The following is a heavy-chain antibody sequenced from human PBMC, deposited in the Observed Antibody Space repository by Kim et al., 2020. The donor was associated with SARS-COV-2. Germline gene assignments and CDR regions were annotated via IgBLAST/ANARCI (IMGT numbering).Heavy chain of an antibody. V-gene: IGHV3-53*01. J-gene: IGHJ5*02. CDR2: LFSDSRT. CDR3: ARHDWFDL. CDR1: GFTVSADH. Sequence: GGSLRLSRAASGFTVSADHMSWVRQAPGKGLEWVSLLFSDSRTFYADSVKGRFTISRDDSRNTVYLEMNSLRPEDTAAYYCARHDWFDLWGHGTQVTVSS.